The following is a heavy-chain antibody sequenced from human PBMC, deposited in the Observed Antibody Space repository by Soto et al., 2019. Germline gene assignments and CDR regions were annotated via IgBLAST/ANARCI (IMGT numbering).Heavy chain of an antibody. CDR2: IYYSGST. V-gene: IGHV4-59*01. Sequence: SETLSLTCTVSGGSISSYYWSWIRQPPGKGLEWIGYIYYSGSTNYNPSLKSRVTISVDTSKNQFSLKLSSVTAADTAVYYCAREYYDFWSGPNWFDPWGQGTLVTVSS. CDR3: AREYYDFWSGPNWFDP. CDR1: GGSISSYY. J-gene: IGHJ5*02. D-gene: IGHD3-3*01.